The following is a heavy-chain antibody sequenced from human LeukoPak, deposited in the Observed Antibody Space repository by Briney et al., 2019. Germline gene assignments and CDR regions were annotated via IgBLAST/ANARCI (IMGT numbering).Heavy chain of an antibody. CDR3: ARPRITMVRGVRHHAFDI. Sequence: GASVKVSCKVSGYTLTELSMHWVRQAPGKGLEWMGGFDPEDGETIYAQKFQGRVTMTEDTSTDTAYMELSSLRSEDTAVYYCARPRITMVRGVRHHAFDIWGQGTMVTVSS. CDR1: GYTLTELS. D-gene: IGHD3-10*01. J-gene: IGHJ3*02. V-gene: IGHV1-24*01. CDR2: FDPEDGET.